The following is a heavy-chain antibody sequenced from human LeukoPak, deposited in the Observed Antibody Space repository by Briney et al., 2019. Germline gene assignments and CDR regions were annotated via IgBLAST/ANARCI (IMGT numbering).Heavy chain of an antibody. J-gene: IGHJ4*02. Sequence: GGSLRLSCAASGFTFTSYSMNWVRQAPGKGLEWVSTISGGGGSTYYADSVKGRFTISRDNSKNTLYLQVNSLRAEDTAVYYCAKGGKWDVTPFDYWGQGTLVTDSS. V-gene: IGHV3-23*01. CDR2: ISGGGGST. D-gene: IGHD1-26*01. CDR1: GFTFTSYS. CDR3: AKGGKWDVTPFDY.